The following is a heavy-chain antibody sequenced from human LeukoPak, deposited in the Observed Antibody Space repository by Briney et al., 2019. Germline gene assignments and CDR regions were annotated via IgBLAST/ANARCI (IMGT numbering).Heavy chain of an antibody. CDR1: GASVSIGSFY. CDR2: IHSSGST. CDR3: ARRGGNTWSVAY. J-gene: IGHJ4*02. Sequence: KPSETLSLTCTVSGASVSIGSFYWGWIRQPPGKGLEWIGNIHSSGSTSYNASLKSRVTISVDTSKNQFSLRLVSVTAADTAVYYCARRGGNTWSVAYWGQGTLVTVSS. V-gene: IGHV4-39*01. D-gene: IGHD1-1*01.